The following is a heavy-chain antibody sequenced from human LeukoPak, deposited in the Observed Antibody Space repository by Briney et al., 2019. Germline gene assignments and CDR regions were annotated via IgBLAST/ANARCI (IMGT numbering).Heavy chain of an antibody. D-gene: IGHD2-15*01. CDR1: RFTFSDYY. V-gene: IGHV3-11*01. CDR3: ARAGLGGHYIDY. J-gene: IGHJ4*02. CDR2: VSGSDENK. Sequence: PGGSLRLSCAASRFTFSDYYMTWIRQAPGQGLEWISYVSGSDENKYYAGSVRGRFAISRDNAEKSLFLQMSNVRAEDTAVYYCARAGLGGHYIDYWGQGTLVTVSS.